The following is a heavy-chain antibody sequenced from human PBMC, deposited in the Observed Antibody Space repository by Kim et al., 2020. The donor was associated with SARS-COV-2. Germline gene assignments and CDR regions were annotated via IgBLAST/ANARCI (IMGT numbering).Heavy chain of an antibody. CDR3: ARAPMVRGVQPIYFDY. V-gene: IGHV3-13*01. D-gene: IGHD3-10*01. J-gene: IGHJ4*02. Sequence: VKGRFTISRENAKNSLYLQMNSLRAGDTAVYYCARAPMVRGVQPIYFDYWGQGTLVTVSS.